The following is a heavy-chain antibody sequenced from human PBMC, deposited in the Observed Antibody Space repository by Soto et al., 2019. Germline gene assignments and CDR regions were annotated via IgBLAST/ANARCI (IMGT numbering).Heavy chain of an antibody. CDR2: IIPIFGTA. V-gene: IGHV1-69*13. J-gene: IGHJ6*02. CDR3: AGIHAVEGHIVVVTAASYYYYGIDV. D-gene: IGHD2-2*01. Sequence: ASVKVSCKASGGTFSSYAISWVRQAPGQGLEWMGGIIPIFGTANYAQKFQGRVTITADESTSTAYMELSSLRSEDTAVYYCAGIHAVEGHIVVVTAASYYYYGIDVWGQGATVTVS. CDR1: GGTFSSYA.